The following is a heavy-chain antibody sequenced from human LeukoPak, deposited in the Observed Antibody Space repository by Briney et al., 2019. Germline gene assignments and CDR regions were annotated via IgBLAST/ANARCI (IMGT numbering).Heavy chain of an antibody. CDR2: MNPNSGNT. Sequence: ASVKVSCKASGYTFTSYDINWVRQATGQGLEWMGWMNPNSGNTGFAQKFQGRVTITRNTSISTAYMELSSLRSEDTAVYYCARDRYCSSTSCYNVFDPWGQGTLVTVSS. CDR1: GYTFTSYD. CDR3: ARDRYCSSTSCYNVFDP. V-gene: IGHV1-8*03. D-gene: IGHD2-2*02. J-gene: IGHJ5*02.